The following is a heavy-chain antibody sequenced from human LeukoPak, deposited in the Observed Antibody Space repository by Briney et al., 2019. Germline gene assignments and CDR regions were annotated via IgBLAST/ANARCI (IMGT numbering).Heavy chain of an antibody. Sequence: GGSLRLSCAASGFTFSTYWMSWVRQSPEKGLEWVANIKQDGSEIYYVDSVKGRFTISRDNAKNSLYLQMNSLRAEDTAVYYCAFNSGYSSAWSPDYWGQGTLVTVSS. J-gene: IGHJ4*02. V-gene: IGHV3-7*01. D-gene: IGHD6-19*01. CDR1: GFTFSTYW. CDR2: IKQDGSEI. CDR3: AFNSGYSSAWSPDY.